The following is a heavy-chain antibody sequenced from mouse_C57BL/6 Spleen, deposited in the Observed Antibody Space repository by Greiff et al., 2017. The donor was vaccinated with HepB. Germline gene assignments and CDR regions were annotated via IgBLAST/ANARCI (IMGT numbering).Heavy chain of an antibody. V-gene: IGHV3-6*01. CDR1: GYSITSGYY. D-gene: IGHD1-1*01. Sequence: DVQLQESGPGLVKPSQSLSLTCSVTGYSITSGYYWNWIRQFPGNKLEWMGYISYDGSNNYNPSLKNRISITRDTSKNQFFLKLNSVTTEDTATYYCAREGYYAPNPYYFDYWGQGTTLTVSS. CDR3: AREGYYAPNPYYFDY. CDR2: ISYDGSN. J-gene: IGHJ2*01.